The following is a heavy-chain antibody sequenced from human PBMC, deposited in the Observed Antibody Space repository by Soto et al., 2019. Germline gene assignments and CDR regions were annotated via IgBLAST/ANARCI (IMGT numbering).Heavy chain of an antibody. CDR3: AKDIHCSGGSCYPKGYYYYYMDV. D-gene: IGHD2-15*01. Sequence: GGSLRLSCAASGFTFDDYAMHWVRQAPGKGLEWVSGISWNSGSIGYADSVKGRFTISGDNAKNSLYLQMNSLRAEDTALYYCAKDIHCSGGSCYPKGYYYYYMDVWGKGTTVTVSS. J-gene: IGHJ6*03. V-gene: IGHV3-9*01. CDR2: ISWNSGSI. CDR1: GFTFDDYA.